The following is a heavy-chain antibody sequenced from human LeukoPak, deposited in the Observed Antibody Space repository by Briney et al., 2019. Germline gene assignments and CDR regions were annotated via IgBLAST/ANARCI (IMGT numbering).Heavy chain of an antibody. CDR3: ARGVDYYDSSGYYYNAFDI. D-gene: IGHD3-22*01. J-gene: IGHJ3*02. CDR2: IYYSGST. V-gene: IGHV4-30-4*01. CDR1: GGSISSGDYY. Sequence: SQTLSLTCTVSGGSISSGDYYWSWIRQPPGKGLEWIGYIYYSGSTYYNPSLKSRVTISVDTSKNQFSLKLSSVTAADTAVYYCARGVDYYDSSGYYYNAFDIWGQGTMVTVSS.